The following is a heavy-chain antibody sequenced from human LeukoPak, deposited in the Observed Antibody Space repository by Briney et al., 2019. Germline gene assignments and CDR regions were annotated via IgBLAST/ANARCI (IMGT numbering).Heavy chain of an antibody. Sequence: PSETLSLTCTVSGGSISSSSYYWGWIRQPPGKGLEWIGSIYYSGSTYYNPSLKSRVTISVDTSKNQFSLKLSSVTAADTAVYYCAREGYFDWSRGAFDIWGQGTMVTVSS. CDR1: GGSISSSSYY. CDR3: AREGYFDWSRGAFDI. D-gene: IGHD3-9*01. CDR2: IYYSGST. J-gene: IGHJ3*02. V-gene: IGHV4-39*07.